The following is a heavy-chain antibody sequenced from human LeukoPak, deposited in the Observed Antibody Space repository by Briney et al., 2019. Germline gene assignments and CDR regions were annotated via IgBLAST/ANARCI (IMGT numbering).Heavy chain of an antibody. CDR2: IYSGGGT. D-gene: IGHD3-10*01. CDR1: GFTVSSNY. J-gene: IGHJ6*02. CDR3: ARDQLYYLGSGSLTVGPFHGMDV. Sequence: GGSLRLSCAASGFTVSSNYMSWVRQAPGRGLEWVSVIYSGGGTYYAESVKGRFTISRDNSKNTLYLQFNSLRAEDTAVYYCARDQLYYLGSGSLTVGPFHGMDVWGQGTTVTVS. V-gene: IGHV3-66*01.